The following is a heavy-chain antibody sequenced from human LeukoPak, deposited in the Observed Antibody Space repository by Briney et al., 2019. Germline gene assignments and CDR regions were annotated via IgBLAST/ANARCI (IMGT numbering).Heavy chain of an antibody. D-gene: IGHD3-3*01. J-gene: IGHJ4*02. V-gene: IGHV3-7*01. CDR1: XFIFTXYF. CDR2: IKHDGSEK. CDR3: ATDRGWRTSGYYLYYFEY. Sequence: GSLRLXXAASXFIFTXYFMSWVRQAPGKGLEWVASIKHDGSEKYYVDSVRGRFTISRDNTMNSLYLQMSSLRAEDTAVYYCATDRGWRTSGYYLYYFEYWGQGTLVTFSS.